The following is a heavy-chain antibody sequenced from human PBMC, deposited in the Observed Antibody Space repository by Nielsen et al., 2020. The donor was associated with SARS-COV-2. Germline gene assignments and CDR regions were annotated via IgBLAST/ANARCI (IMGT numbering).Heavy chain of an antibody. J-gene: IGHJ5*02. CDR2: TRNKANSYTT. V-gene: IGHV3-72*01. CDR1: GFTFSDHY. D-gene: IGHD3-22*01. CDR3: ARTDYYDSSGYYP. Sequence: GSLKISCAASGFTFSDHYMDWVRQAPGKGLEWVGRTRNKANSYTTEYAASVKGRFTISRDDSKNSLYLQMNSLKTEDTAVYYCARTDYYDSSGYYPWGQGTLVNVSS.